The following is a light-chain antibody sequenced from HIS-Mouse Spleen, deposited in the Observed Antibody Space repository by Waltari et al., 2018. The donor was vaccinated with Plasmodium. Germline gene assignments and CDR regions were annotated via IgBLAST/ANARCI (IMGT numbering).Light chain of an antibody. V-gene: IGKV3-15*01. J-gene: IGKJ3*01. Sequence: EIVMTQSPATLSVSPGERATLSCRASQSVGSNLAWYQQKPGQAPRLLIYGASTRATGIPARFSGRGSGTEFTLTISSLQSEDFAVYYCQQYNNWSFTFGPGTKVDIK. CDR1: QSVGSN. CDR3: QQYNNWSFT. CDR2: GAS.